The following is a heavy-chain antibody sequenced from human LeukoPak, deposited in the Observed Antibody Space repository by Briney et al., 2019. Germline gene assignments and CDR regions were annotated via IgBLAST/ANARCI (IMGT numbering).Heavy chain of an antibody. CDR2: INHSGST. J-gene: IGHJ4*02. CDR1: GGSFSGYY. Sequence: SETLSLTCAVYGGSFSGYYWSWIRQPPGKGLEWIGEINHSGSTNYNPSLKSRVTISVDTSKNQFSLKLSSVTAADTAAYYCARASYSYGYEDYWGQGTLVTVSS. CDR3: ARASYSYGYEDY. V-gene: IGHV4-34*01. D-gene: IGHD5-18*01.